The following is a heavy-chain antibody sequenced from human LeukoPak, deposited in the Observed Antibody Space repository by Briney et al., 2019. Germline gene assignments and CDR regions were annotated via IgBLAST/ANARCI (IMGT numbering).Heavy chain of an antibody. J-gene: IGHJ4*02. CDR2: ISYDGSHE. CDR1: RFTFSSYG. CDR3: AKSQLIGSYHPPGY. Sequence: GGSLRLSCAASRFTFSSYGMHWVRQAPGKGLEWVALISYDGSHEYYPASVKGRFTISRDNSKNTLSLQMNSLRPEDTAVYCCAKSQLIGSYHPPGYWGQGTLVTVSS. V-gene: IGHV3-30*18. D-gene: IGHD1-26*01.